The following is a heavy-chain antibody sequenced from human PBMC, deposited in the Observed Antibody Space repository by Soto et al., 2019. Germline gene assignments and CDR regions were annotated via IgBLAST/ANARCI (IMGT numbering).Heavy chain of an antibody. CDR3: ARPPTIGSGYSYALFAP. Sequence: GKGLEWIVYIYYSGSTNYNPSLKSRVTISVDTSKNQFSLKLSSVTAADTAVYYCARPPTIGSGYSYALFAPWGHGTLVLVSS. J-gene: IGHJ5*02. CDR2: IYYSGST. D-gene: IGHD5-18*01. V-gene: IGHV4-61*07.